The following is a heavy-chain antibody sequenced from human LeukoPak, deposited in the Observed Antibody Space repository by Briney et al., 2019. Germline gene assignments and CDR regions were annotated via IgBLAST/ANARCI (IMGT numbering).Heavy chain of an antibody. CDR1: GFTFSTFA. J-gene: IGHJ4*02. V-gene: IGHV3-23*01. CDR2: ISGSGSYT. CDR3: AKRRYDSSGHFDS. Sequence: GGSLRLSCAASGFTFSTFAMIWVRQPPGKGLEWVSAISGSGSYTDYADSVKGRFTISKDNSKNTLYMRMSSLRAEDTAVYYCAKRRYDSSGHFDSWGQGTLVTVSS. D-gene: IGHD3-22*01.